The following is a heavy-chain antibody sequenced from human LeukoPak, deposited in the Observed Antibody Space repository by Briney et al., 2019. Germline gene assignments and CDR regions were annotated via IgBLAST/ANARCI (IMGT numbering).Heavy chain of an antibody. CDR1: GYRFTSYW. Sequence: GESLKISCKGSGYRFTSYWIGWVRQMPGKGLEWMGIVYPTDSDTRYNPSFQGQVTISADKSISTAYLQWSSLKASDTAMYYCVRFSSGSYKEFDYWGQGALVTVSS. CDR2: VYPTDSDT. V-gene: IGHV5-51*01. J-gene: IGHJ4*02. D-gene: IGHD1-26*01. CDR3: VRFSSGSYKEFDY.